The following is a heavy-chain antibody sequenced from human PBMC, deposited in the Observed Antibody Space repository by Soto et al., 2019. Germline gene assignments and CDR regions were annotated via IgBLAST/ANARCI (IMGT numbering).Heavy chain of an antibody. V-gene: IGHV4-34*01. Sequence: SETLSLTCAVYGGSFSGYYWSWIRQPPGKGLEWIGEINHSGSTNYNPSLKSRVTISVDTSKNQFSLKLGSVTAADTAVYYCARVTPYDILTGYYYFDYWGQGTLVTVSS. J-gene: IGHJ4*02. D-gene: IGHD3-9*01. CDR2: INHSGST. CDR1: GGSFSGYY. CDR3: ARVTPYDILTGYYYFDY.